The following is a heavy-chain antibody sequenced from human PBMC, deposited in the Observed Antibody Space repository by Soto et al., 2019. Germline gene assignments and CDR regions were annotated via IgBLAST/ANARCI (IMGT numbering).Heavy chain of an antibody. CDR2: IYPGDSDT. V-gene: IGHV5-51*01. Sequence: LXASLKISCKGSGYSFTSYWIGWVRQMPGKGLEWMGIIYPGDSDTRYSPSFQGQVTISADKSISTAYLQWSSLKASDTAMYYCARHKGARTTVVTHNVYYYYGMDVWGQGTTVTVSS. CDR3: ARHKGARTTVVTHNVYYYYGMDV. J-gene: IGHJ6*02. CDR1: GYSFTSYW. D-gene: IGHD4-17*01.